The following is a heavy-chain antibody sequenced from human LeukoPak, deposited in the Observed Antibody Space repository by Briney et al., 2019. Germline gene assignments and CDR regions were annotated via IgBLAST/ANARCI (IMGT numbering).Heavy chain of an antibody. Sequence: PSETLSLTCTVSGGSITSYYWSWIRQPPGNGLEWIGYIYYTGTTNYNPSLESRVTISVDTSMNQFSLRLSSVTAADTALYCCARHSSGIAVAGTKFDYWGQGTLVTVSS. CDR2: IYYTGTT. D-gene: IGHD6-19*01. V-gene: IGHV4-59*08. CDR1: GGSITSYY. J-gene: IGHJ4*02. CDR3: ARHSSGIAVAGTKFDY.